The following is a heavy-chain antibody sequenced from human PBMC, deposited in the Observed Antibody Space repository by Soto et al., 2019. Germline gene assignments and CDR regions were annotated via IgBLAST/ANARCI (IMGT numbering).Heavy chain of an antibody. CDR1: GGSISYYY. D-gene: IGHD2-15*01. CDR3: ARTPHGCWPNYFDP. V-gene: IGHV4-59*01. CDR2: IYSRGST. Sequence: QVQLQESGPTLVKPSETLSLTCTVSGGSISYYYWSWIRQSPEKGLEWIGYIYSRGSTNYTPSLKSRVTITVDTSKNQFSLKLSSVTAADTAVYYCARTPHGCWPNYFDPWGQGILVTVSS. J-gene: IGHJ5*02.